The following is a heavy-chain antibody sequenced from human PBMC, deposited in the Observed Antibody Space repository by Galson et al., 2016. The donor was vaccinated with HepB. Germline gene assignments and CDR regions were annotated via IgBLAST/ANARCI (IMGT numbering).Heavy chain of an antibody. V-gene: IGHV3-53*01. CDR2: IYSRGGT. Sequence: SLRLSCAASGFTVGDNYMSWFRQAPGKGLEWVSLIYSRGGTGYADSVKGRFTISRDSSKNTVYLQMNSLRVEDTAVYYCAARYGEFLMVFDYWGQGTLVTVSS. D-gene: IGHD3-10*01. CDR3: AARYGEFLMVFDY. CDR1: GFTVGDNY. J-gene: IGHJ4*02.